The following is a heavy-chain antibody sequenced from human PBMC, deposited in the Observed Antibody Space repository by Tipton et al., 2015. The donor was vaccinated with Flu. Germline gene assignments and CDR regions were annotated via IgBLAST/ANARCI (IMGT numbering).Heavy chain of an antibody. CDR1: GGSISSYY. D-gene: IGHD6-13*01. Sequence: TLSLTCTVSGGSISSYYWSWIRQPPGKGLEWIGSIYYSGSTYYNPSLKSRVTISVDTSKNQFSLKLSSVTAADTAVYYCARSVGAEQLPDYWGQGTLVTVSS. J-gene: IGHJ4*02. V-gene: IGHV4-59*05. CDR3: ARSVGAEQLPDY. CDR2: IYYSGST.